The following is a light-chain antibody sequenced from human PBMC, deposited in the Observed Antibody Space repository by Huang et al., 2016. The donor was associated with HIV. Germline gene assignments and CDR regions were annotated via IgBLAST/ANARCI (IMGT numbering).Light chain of an antibody. CDR1: QSVSSSY. Sequence: EIVLTQSPGTLSLSPGERATLSCRASQSVSSSYLAWYQQKPGQSPRLLIYGASRRATCIPDRVSGSGSGTDFTLTISRLEPEDFAVYYCHHYGSSPQTFGQGAKVEVK. V-gene: IGKV3-20*01. J-gene: IGKJ1*01. CDR2: GAS. CDR3: HHYGSSPQT.